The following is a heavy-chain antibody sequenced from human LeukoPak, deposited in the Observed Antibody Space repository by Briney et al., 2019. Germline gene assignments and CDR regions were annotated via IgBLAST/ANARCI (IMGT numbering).Heavy chain of an antibody. CDR1: GFTFSSYA. CDR2: ISYDGSNK. CDR3: AREMATIVERQTYYYYGMDV. V-gene: IGHV3-30-3*01. J-gene: IGHJ6*02. D-gene: IGHD5-24*01. Sequence: GGSLRLSCAASGFTFSSYAMHGVRQAPGKGLEWVAVISYDGSNKYYADCVKGGFTISRDNSKNTLYLQMTSLRAEDTAVYYCAREMATIVERQTYYYYGMDVWGQGTTVTVSS.